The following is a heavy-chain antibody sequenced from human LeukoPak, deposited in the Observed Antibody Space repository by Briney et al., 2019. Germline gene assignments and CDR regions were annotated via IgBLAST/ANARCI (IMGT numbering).Heavy chain of an antibody. CDR2: ISSSGSTI. V-gene: IGHV3-48*03. J-gene: IGHJ5*02. D-gene: IGHD3-3*01. Sequence: PGGSLRLSCAASGFTFSSYEMNWVRQAPGKGLEWVSYISSSGSTIYYADSVKGRFTISRDNSKNTLYLQMNSLRAEDTAVYYCATTYPSEWLLSHLWGQGTLVTVSS. CDR1: GFTFSSYE. CDR3: ATTYPSEWLLSHL.